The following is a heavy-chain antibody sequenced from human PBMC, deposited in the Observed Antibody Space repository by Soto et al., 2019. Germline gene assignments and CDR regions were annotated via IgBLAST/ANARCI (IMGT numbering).Heavy chain of an antibody. D-gene: IGHD3-10*01. V-gene: IGHV3-30*18. CDR2: ISYDGSNK. Sequence: LRLSCAASGFTFSSYGMHWVRQAPGKGLEWVAVISYDGSNKYYADSVKGRFTISRDNSKNTLYLQMNSLRAEDTAVYYCAKEAWGYGSGSYSYYFDYWGQGTLVTVSS. CDR3: AKEAWGYGSGSYSYYFDY. CDR1: GFTFSSYG. J-gene: IGHJ4*02.